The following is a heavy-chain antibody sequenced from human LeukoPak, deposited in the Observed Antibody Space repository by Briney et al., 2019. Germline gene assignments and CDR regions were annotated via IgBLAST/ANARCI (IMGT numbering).Heavy chain of an antibody. CDR3: ARRAKYGGYDY. V-gene: IGHV4-34*01. J-gene: IGHJ4*02. CDR2: INHSGST. D-gene: IGHD5-12*01. Sequence: PSETLSLTSAVYGGSFSGYYWSWMRQPPGKGLEWIGEINHSGSTNYNPSLKSRVTISVDTSKNQFSLKLSSVTAADTAVYYCARRAKYGGYDYWGQGTLVTVSS. CDR1: GGSFSGYY.